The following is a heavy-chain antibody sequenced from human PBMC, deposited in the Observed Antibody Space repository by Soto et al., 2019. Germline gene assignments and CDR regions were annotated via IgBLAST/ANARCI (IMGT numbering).Heavy chain of an antibody. J-gene: IGHJ5*02. V-gene: IGHV4-39*01. CDR1: GGSISSSSYY. Sequence: PSETLSLTCTVSGGSISSSSYYWGWIRQPPGKGLEWIGSIYYSGSTYYNPSLKSRVTISVDTSKNQFSLKLSSVTAADTAVYYCARRRREDYGDYCWFDPWGQGTLVTVSS. D-gene: IGHD4-17*01. CDR2: IYYSGST. CDR3: ARRRREDYGDYCWFDP.